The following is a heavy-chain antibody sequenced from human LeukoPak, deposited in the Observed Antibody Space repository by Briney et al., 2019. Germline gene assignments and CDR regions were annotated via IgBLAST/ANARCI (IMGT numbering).Heavy chain of an antibody. J-gene: IGHJ4*02. CDR3: AKGDDIGKHPTRAYYFDT. CDR2: TGLNSVDT. Sequence: GGSLRLSCAASGFTFSRQAMSWVRQAPGKGLEWVSTTGLNSVDTLCAESVQGRFSISRDNSKNTLDLQMDNLRVDDTAVYYCAKGDDIGKHPTRAYYFDTWGQGTLVTVSS. CDR1: GFTFSRQA. D-gene: IGHD5-24*01. V-gene: IGHV3-23*01.